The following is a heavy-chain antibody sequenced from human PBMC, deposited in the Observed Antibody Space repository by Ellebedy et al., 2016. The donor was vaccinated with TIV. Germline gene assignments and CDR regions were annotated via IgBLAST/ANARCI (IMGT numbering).Heavy chain of an antibody. CDR1: GFTFSSYA. Sequence: GESLKISCAASGFTFSSYAMHWVRQAPGKGLEWVAVISYDGSNKYYADSVKGRFTISRDNSKNTLYLQMNSLRAEDTAVYYCARASASSSYDAFDIWGQGTMVTVSS. V-gene: IGHV3-30-3*01. J-gene: IGHJ3*02. D-gene: IGHD6-6*01. CDR3: ARASASSSYDAFDI. CDR2: ISYDGSNK.